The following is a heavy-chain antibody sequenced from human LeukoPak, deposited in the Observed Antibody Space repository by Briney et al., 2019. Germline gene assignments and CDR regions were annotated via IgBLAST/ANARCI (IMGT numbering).Heavy chain of an antibody. V-gene: IGHV1-24*01. D-gene: IGHD3-16*01. Sequence: ASVKVSCKVSGYTLTELSMHWVRQAPGKGLEWMGGFDPEDGETIYAQKFQGRVTMTEDTSTDTAYMELSSLRSEDTAVYYCATQKKEWSRSGYVDYWGQGTLVTVSS. CDR2: FDPEDGET. CDR3: ATQKKEWSRSGYVDY. J-gene: IGHJ4*02. CDR1: GYTLTELS.